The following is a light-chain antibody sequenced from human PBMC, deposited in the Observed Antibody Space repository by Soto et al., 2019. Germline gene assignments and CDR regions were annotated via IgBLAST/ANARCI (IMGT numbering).Light chain of an antibody. CDR2: DAS. CDR1: QDISNY. CDR3: QQYDKLPPFT. V-gene: IGKV1-33*01. Sequence: DIQMTPSPSSLSASVGARVTITCPASQDISNYLNWYQQKPGKAPKLLIYDASNLETGVPSRFSGRGSGKDFTFTISSLQPEDISTYYCQQYDKLPPFTFGPGTKVDIK. J-gene: IGKJ3*01.